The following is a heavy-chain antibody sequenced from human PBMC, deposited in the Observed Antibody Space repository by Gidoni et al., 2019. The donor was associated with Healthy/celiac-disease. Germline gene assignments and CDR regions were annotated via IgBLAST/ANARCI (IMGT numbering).Heavy chain of an antibody. V-gene: IGHV1-3*01. J-gene: IGHJ3*02. CDR2: INAGNGNT. Sequence: QVQLVPSGAEVKKPGASVKVSCKASGYTFTSYAMHWVRQAPGQRLEWMGWINAGNGNTKYSQKFQGRVTITRDTSASTAYMELSSLRSEDTAVYYCAFLRIRDGAFDIWGQGTMVTVSS. D-gene: IGHD3-3*02. CDR1: GYTFTSYA. CDR3: AFLRIRDGAFDI.